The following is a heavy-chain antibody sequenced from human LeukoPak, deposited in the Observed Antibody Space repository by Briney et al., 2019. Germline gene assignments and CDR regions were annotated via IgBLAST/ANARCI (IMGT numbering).Heavy chain of an antibody. J-gene: IGHJ4*02. D-gene: IGHD6-13*01. CDR3: AKLVATPGYIDQ. CDR1: GFTFSTHA. V-gene: IGHV3-23*01. Sequence: GGSLRLSCAASGFTFSTHAMNWVRQAPGKGLEWVSGISSRGGTTYDADSVKGRFTISRDNSKNTVYLQMNSLRAEDTAVYYCAKLVATPGYIDQWGRGTLVTVSS. CDR2: ISSRGGTT.